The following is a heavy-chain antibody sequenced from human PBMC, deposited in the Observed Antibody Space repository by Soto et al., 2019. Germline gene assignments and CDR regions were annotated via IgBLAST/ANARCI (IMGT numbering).Heavy chain of an antibody. CDR2: MSHSGGT. V-gene: IGHV4-34*01. J-gene: IGHJ3*02. CDR1: GGFVTSGSYY. Sequence: QVQLQQWVAGLLKPSETLSLTCAVYGGFVTSGSYYWSWIRQPPGKGLEWIGEMSHSGGTHFNPSLKSRVNIAVDTSKNQFTLKMSSVTAADTALYYCARVERGTATTVVDAFDIWGPGTMVNVSS. CDR3: ARVERGTATTVVDAFDI. D-gene: IGHD1-1*01.